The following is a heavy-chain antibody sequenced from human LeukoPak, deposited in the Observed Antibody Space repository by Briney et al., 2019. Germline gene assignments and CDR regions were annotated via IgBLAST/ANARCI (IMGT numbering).Heavy chain of an antibody. CDR1: GFTFSTYA. D-gene: IGHD1-1*01. CDR3: EKALSNCGDRGFFTQ. V-gene: IGHV3-23*01. J-gene: IGHJ4*02. Sequence: GGSLRLSCAASGFTFSTYAMSWVRQAPGKGLEWVSGVTGTGDRTLYADSVRGRFTISRDNFKNTLFLEMRRLRADDTAFYYCEKALSNCGDRGFFTQWGQGDLVTVSS. CDR2: VTGTGDRT.